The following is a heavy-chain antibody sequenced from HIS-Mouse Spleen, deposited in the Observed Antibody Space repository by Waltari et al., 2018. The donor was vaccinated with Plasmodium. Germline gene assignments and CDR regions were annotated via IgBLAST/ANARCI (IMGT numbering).Heavy chain of an antibody. V-gene: IGHV3-13*01. D-gene: IGHD1-1*01. Sequence: EVQLVESGGGLVQPGGSLRLSCAASGFTFSSYDMHWVRQATGKGLEWCSASGTAGDTYYPGSVKGRFTISRENAKNSLYLQMNSLRAGDTAVYYCARGRWNHAFDIWGQGTMVTVSS. J-gene: IGHJ3*02. CDR2: SGTAGDT. CDR1: GFTFSSYD. CDR3: ARGRWNHAFDI.